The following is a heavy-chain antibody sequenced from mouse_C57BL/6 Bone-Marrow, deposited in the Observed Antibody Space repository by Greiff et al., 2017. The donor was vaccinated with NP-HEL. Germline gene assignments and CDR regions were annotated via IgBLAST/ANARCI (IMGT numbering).Heavy chain of an antibody. CDR1: GYTFTDYY. CDR2: IGPGSGST. Sequence: VQLQQSGAELVKPGASVKISCKASGYTFTDYYINWVKQRPGQGLEWIGKIGPGSGSTYYNEKFKGKATLTADKSSSTAYMQLSSLTSEDAAVYVCANYYGSSYGYCYFDVWGTGTTVTVSS. V-gene: IGHV1-77*01. D-gene: IGHD1-1*01. CDR3: ANYYGSSYGYCYFDV. J-gene: IGHJ1*03.